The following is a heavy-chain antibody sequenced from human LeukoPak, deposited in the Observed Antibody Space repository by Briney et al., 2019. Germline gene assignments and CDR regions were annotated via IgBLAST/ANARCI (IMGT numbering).Heavy chain of an antibody. D-gene: IGHD6-13*01. J-gene: IGHJ6*03. CDR3: ASSSWYSAYYYYYMDV. Sequence: PGGSLRLSCAASGFTFSSYSMNWVRQAPGKGLEWVSSISSSSSYIYYADSVKGRFTISRDNAKNSLYLQMNSLRAEDTAVYYFASSSWYSAYYYYYMDVWGKGTTVTVSS. CDR2: ISSSSSYI. CDR1: GFTFSSYS. V-gene: IGHV3-21*01.